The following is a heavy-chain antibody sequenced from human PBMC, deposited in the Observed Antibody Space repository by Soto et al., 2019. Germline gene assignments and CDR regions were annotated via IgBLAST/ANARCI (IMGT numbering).Heavy chain of an antibody. CDR3: ARTVGTSRYFDY. Sequence: SETLSLTCTVSGGSISSSSYYWGWIRQPPGKGLEWIGKINYSGSTNYNPSLKSRVTISVDTSKNQFSLMLSSVTAADTAVYYCARTVGTSRYFDYWGQGTLVTVSS. CDR2: INYSGST. J-gene: IGHJ4*02. D-gene: IGHD7-27*01. CDR1: GGSISSSSYY. V-gene: IGHV4-39*07.